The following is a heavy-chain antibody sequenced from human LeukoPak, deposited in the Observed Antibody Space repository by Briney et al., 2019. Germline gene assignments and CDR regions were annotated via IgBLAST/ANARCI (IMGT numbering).Heavy chain of an antibody. V-gene: IGHV3-7*03. D-gene: IGHD2-2*01. Sequence: GGSLRLSCTASGFSFSSYWMTWVRQAPGKGLEWVANIKGDGSEKYYVDSVKGRFTISRDNAKNSLYLQMNSLRAEDTAVYYCARVGLYCSSTSCYADYWGQGTLVTVSS. CDR2: IKGDGSEK. CDR3: ARVGLYCSSTSCYADY. J-gene: IGHJ4*02. CDR1: GFSFSSYW.